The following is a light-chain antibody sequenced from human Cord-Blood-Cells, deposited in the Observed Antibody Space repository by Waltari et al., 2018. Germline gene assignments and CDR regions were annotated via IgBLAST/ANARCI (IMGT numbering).Light chain of an antibody. CDR2: GKN. V-gene: IGLV3-19*01. J-gene: IGLJ1*01. CDR3: NSRDSSGNV. Sequence: SSELTQDPAVSVALGQTVRITCQGDSLRSYYASWYQQKPGQAPVLVIYGKNNRPSGIPDRFSGSSSGNTASLTITGAQAEDEADYSCNSRDSSGNVFGTGTKVTVL. CDR1: SLRSYY.